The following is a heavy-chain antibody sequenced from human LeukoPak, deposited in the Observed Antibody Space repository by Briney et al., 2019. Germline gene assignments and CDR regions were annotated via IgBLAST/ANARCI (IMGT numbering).Heavy chain of an antibody. V-gene: IGHV4-59*08. CDR2: IYYSGST. J-gene: IGHJ5*02. D-gene: IGHD6-13*01. Sequence: SETLSLTCTVSGGSISSYYWSWIRQPPGKGLEWIGYIYYSGSTNYNPSLKSRVTISVDTSKNQFSLKLSSVTAADTAVYYCARVDSSSWYSAWFDPWGQGTLVTVSS. CDR3: ARVDSSSWYSAWFDP. CDR1: GGSISSYY.